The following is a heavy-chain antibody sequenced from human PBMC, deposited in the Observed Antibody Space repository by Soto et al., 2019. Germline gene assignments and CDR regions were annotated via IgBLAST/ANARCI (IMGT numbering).Heavy chain of an antibody. D-gene: IGHD3-16*01. CDR3: AAGGVTSVAQFDY. Sequence: GGSLRLSCAASGFTFSNYSMHWVRQPTGKGLEWVSGIGAAGDTYYPGSVKGRFTISRENAKNSLYLQMNSLRAGDTAVYYCAAGGVTSVAQFDYWGQGTLVTVSS. CDR2: IGAAGDT. V-gene: IGHV3-13*01. J-gene: IGHJ4*02. CDR1: GFTFSNYS.